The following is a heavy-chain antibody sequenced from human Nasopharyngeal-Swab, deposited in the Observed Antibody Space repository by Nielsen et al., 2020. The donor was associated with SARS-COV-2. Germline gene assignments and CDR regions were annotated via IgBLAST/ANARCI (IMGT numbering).Heavy chain of an antibody. D-gene: IGHD3-22*01. Sequence: RQAPGKGLEWSGSIYYSGSTYYNPSLKSRVTISVDTSKNQFSLKLSSVTAADTAVYYCARDYYDSSGYYYMVRGPWVWWGQGTLVTVSS. CDR3: ARDYYDSSGYYYMVRGPWVW. J-gene: IGHJ4*02. V-gene: IGHV4-39*07. CDR2: IYYSGST.